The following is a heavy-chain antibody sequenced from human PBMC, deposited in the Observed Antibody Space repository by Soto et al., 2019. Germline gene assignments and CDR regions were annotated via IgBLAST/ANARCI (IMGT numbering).Heavy chain of an antibody. CDR1: EDIVSYNY. J-gene: IGHJ6*02. V-gene: IGHV3-53*01. CDR3: ASSPTTALHHFYGMDV. CDR2: ISTDGIP. D-gene: IGHD1-26*01. Sequence: HPGGSLRLSCAASEDIVSYNYMNWVRQAPGKGLEWVSLISTDGIPYYADFVKGRFTISRDVSKRMLILQLNSLRVDDTAVYYCASSPTTALHHFYGMDVWGPGTTVTVSS.